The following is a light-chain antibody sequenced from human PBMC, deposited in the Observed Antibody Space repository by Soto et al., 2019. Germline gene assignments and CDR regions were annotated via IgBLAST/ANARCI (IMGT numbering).Light chain of an antibody. J-gene: IGKJ1*01. CDR3: QQRSNWPPWT. CDR2: DAS. V-gene: IGKV3-11*01. CDR1: QSVSSY. Sequence: EIVLTQSPATLSLSPGERATLSCRASQSVSSYLAWYQQTTGQAPRLLIYDASNRATGIPARFSGSGSGTDFTLTISSLEPEDFAVYYCQQRSNWPPWTFGQGPKVEIK.